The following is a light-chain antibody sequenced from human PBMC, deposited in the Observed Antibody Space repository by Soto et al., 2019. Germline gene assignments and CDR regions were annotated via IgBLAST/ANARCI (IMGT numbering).Light chain of an antibody. CDR1: SSNIGSNT. V-gene: IGLV1-44*01. CDR3: AAWDDSLNGPL. J-gene: IGLJ3*02. Sequence: QAVVTQPPSASGTPGQRVTISCSGSSSNIGSNTVNWYQQLPGTAPTLLIYSNNQRPSGVPDRFSGSKSGTSASLAVNGLQSGDEADYYCAAWDDSLNGPLFGGVTKLTVL. CDR2: SNN.